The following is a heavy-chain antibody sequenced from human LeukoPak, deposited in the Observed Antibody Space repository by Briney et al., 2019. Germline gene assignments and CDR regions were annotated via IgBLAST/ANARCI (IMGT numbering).Heavy chain of an antibody. Sequence: SVKVSCKASGFTFTSSAMQWVRQARGQRLEWIGWIVVGSGNTNYAQKFQERVTITRDMSTSTAYMELSSLRSEDTAVYYCAACYHDSSGYNHYYYYGMDVWGQGTTVTVSS. CDR3: AACYHDSSGYNHYYYYGMDV. D-gene: IGHD3-22*01. J-gene: IGHJ6*02. CDR2: IVVGSGNT. V-gene: IGHV1-58*02. CDR1: GFTFTSSA.